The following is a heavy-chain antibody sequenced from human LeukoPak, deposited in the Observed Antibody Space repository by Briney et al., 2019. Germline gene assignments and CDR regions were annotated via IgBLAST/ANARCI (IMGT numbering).Heavy chain of an antibody. CDR1: GFTFSSYW. V-gene: IGHV3-7*01. Sequence: GGSLRLSCAASGFTFSSYWMSWVRQAPEKGLEWVANIKQDGSEKYYVDSVKGRFTISRDNAKNSLYLQMNSLRAEDTAVYYCARGVDYYDSIFDYWGQGTLVTVSS. CDR2: IKQDGSEK. D-gene: IGHD3-22*01. CDR3: ARGVDYYDSIFDY. J-gene: IGHJ4*02.